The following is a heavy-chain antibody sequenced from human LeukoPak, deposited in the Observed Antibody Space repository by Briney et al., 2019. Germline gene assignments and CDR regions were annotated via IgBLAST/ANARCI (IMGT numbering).Heavy chain of an antibody. CDR1: GGSISSRSYY. J-gene: IGHJ5*02. CDR2: IYYSGST. V-gene: IGHV4-39*01. D-gene: IGHD6-13*01. Sequence: PSETLSLTCTVSGGSISSRSYYWGWIRQPPGKGLEWIGSIYYSGSTYYNPSLKSRVTISVDTSKNQFSLKLSSVTAADTAVYYCARHGRIAAAANWFDPWGQGTLVTVSS. CDR3: ARHGRIAAAANWFDP.